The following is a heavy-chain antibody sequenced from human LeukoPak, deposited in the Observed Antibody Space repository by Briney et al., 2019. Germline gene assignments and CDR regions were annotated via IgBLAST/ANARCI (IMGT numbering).Heavy chain of an antibody. CDR1: GGSFSGYY. D-gene: IGHD3-9*01. V-gene: IGHV4-34*01. Sequence: SETLSLTCAVYGGSFSGYYWSWIRQPPGKGLEWIREINHSGSTNYNPSLKSRVTISVDTSKNQFSLKLSSVAAADTAVYYCARGRYDILTGYSYYFDYWGQGTLVTVSS. CDR3: ARGRYDILTGYSYYFDY. CDR2: INHSGST. J-gene: IGHJ4*02.